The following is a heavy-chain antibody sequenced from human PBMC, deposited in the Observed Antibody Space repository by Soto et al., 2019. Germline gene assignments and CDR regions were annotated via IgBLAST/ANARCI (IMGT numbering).Heavy chain of an antibody. D-gene: IGHD6-19*01. CDR3: AREVSSGPIDY. CDR2: ISYDGSNK. J-gene: IGHJ4*02. CDR1: GFTFSSYA. Sequence: GGSLRLSCAASGFTFSSYAMHWVRQAPGKGLEWVAVISYDGSNKYYADSVKGRFTISRDNSKNTLYLQMNSLRAEDTAVYYCAREVSSGPIDYWGQGTLVTVSS. V-gene: IGHV3-30-3*01.